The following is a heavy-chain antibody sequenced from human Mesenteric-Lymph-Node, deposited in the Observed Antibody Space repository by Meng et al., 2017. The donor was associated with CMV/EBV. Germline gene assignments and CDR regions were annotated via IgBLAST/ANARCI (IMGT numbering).Heavy chain of an antibody. J-gene: IGHJ6*02. CDR3: ARAIRGLWFGELFYGMDV. D-gene: IGHD3-10*01. CDR1: GFTFSSYW. V-gene: IGHV3-7*01. Sequence: LKISCAASGFTFSSYWMSWVRQAPGKGLEWVANIKQDGSEKYYVDSVKGRFTISRDNAKNSLYLQMNSLRAEDTAVYYCARAIRGLWFGELFYGMDVWGQGTTVTVSS. CDR2: IKQDGSEK.